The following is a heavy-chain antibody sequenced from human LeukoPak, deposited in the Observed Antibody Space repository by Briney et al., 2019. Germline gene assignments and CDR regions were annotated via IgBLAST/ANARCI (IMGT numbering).Heavy chain of an antibody. CDR3: ARGPYCSGGRCYLIYYFDY. Sequence: SETLSLTCAVYGGSFSGYYWSWIRQPPGKGLEWIGEINHSGSTNYNPSLKSRVTISVDTSKNQFSLKLSSVTAADTAVYYCARGPYCSGGRCYLIYYFDYCGQGTLVTVSS. CDR2: INHSGST. D-gene: IGHD2-15*01. J-gene: IGHJ4*02. CDR1: GGSFSGYY. V-gene: IGHV4-34*01.